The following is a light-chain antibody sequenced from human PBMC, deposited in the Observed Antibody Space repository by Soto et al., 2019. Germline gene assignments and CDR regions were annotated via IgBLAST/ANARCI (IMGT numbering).Light chain of an antibody. CDR2: GAS. CDR1: QSVGSN. J-gene: IGKJ1*01. CDR3: QQYNNWPPERT. Sequence: EIVMTQSPATLSVSPGDRAALSCRASQSVGSNLAWYQQKPGQAPRLLIYGASTRATGIPARFSGSGSGTEFNLTISSLQSEDFAIYFCQQYNNWPPERTFGQGTKVEIK. V-gene: IGKV3-15*01.